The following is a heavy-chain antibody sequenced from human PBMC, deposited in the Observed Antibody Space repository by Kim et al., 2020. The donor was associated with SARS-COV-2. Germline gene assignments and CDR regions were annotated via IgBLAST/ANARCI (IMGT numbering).Heavy chain of an antibody. J-gene: IGHJ6*02. CDR1: GDSVSSNSAA. Sequence: SQTLSLTCAISGDSVSSNSAAWNWIRQSPSRGLEWLGRTYYRSKWYNDYAVSVKSRITINPDTSKNQFSLQLNSVTPEDTAVYYCARDRIAVAAKKHDYYYYCGMDVWGQGTTVTVSS. CDR2: TYYRSKWYN. V-gene: IGHV6-1*01. CDR3: ARDRIAVAAKKHDYYYYCGMDV. D-gene: IGHD6-19*01.